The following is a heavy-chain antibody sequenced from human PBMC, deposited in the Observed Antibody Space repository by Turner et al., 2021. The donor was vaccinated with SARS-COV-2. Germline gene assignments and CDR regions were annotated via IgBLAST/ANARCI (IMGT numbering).Heavy chain of an antibody. CDR3: ARHSPELRGDYFDY. CDR2: IYYSGRS. CDR1: GGSISSSSYY. Sequence: QLQLQESGPGLVKPSETLSLTCTVSGGSISSSSYYWGWIRQSPGKGLEWIGNIYYSGRSYYSPSLESRVTISVDTSKNQFSLRLSSVTAADTAVYYCARHSPELRGDYFDYWGQGTLVTVSS. J-gene: IGHJ4*02. V-gene: IGHV4-39*01. D-gene: IGHD1-26*01.